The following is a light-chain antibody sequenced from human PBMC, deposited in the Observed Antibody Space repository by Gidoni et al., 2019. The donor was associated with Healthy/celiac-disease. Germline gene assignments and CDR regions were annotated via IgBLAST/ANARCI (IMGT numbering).Light chain of an antibody. CDR3: QQYGSSPYT. V-gene: IGKV3-20*01. Sequence: EIVLTQSPGTLSLSPGERATPSCRASQSVSSSYLAWYQQKPGQSPRLLIYGASSRATGIPDRFSGSGSGTDFTLNISRLEPEDVAVYYCQQYGSSPYTFGQGTKLEIK. CDR2: GAS. CDR1: QSVSSSY. J-gene: IGKJ2*01.